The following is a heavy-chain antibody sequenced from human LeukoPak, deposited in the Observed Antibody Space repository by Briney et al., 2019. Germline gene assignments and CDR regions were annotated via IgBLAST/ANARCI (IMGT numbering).Heavy chain of an antibody. CDR1: GGPFSGYL. V-gene: IGHV4-34*01. Sequence: PSETLSLTCAVSGGPFSGYLWSWIRQSSGKGLEWIGEIHNSGTTNYNPSLNSRVNISEDTSKNQFYLNLSSVTAADTAVYYCARRYYYNLGSFPFDFWGQGTLVTVSS. D-gene: IGHD3-10*01. CDR2: IHNSGTT. J-gene: IGHJ4*02. CDR3: ARRYYYNLGSFPFDF.